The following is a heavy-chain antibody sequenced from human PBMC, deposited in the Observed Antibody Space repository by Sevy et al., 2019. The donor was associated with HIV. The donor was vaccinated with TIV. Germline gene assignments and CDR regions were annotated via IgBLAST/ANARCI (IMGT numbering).Heavy chain of an antibody. CDR2: IKSKTNGGKT. Sequence: GGSLRLSCAASGFTFSNAWMSWVRQAPGKGLEWVGRIKSKTNGGKTEYAAPGKGRFTISRADNKNTLYLQMNSLKTEDTAIYYCTTGSKKRAISALFDYWGQGTLVTVSS. CDR3: TTGSKKRAISALFDY. V-gene: IGHV3-15*01. J-gene: IGHJ4*02. CDR1: GFTFSNAW. D-gene: IGHD3-10*01.